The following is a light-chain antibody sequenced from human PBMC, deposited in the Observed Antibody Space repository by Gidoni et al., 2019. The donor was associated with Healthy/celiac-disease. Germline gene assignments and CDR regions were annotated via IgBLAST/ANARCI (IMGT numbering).Light chain of an antibody. CDR1: QSISSY. CDR2: AAS. Sequence: DLQMTQSPSSLSASVGDRVTITCRASQSISSYLNWYQQKTGKPPKLLIYAASSLQSGVPSRFSGSGSGADFTLTIISLQPEDFSTYYCRQSYSTPRTFXQXTKVEIK. J-gene: IGKJ1*01. V-gene: IGKV1-39*01. CDR3: RQSYSTPRT.